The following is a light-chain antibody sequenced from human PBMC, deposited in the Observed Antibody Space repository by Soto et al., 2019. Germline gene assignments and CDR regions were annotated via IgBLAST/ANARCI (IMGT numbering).Light chain of an antibody. CDR2: EDN. CDR3: CSYAGSYVV. V-gene: IGLV2-23*01. Sequence: QSALTQPASVSGSPGQSITISCTGSSSDVGNYDLVSWFQHHPGKAPQLFIYEDNKWPSGASHRFSGSKSGNTASLTISGLQAEDEADYYCCSYAGSYVVFGGGTKLTV. J-gene: IGLJ2*01. CDR1: SSDVGNYDL.